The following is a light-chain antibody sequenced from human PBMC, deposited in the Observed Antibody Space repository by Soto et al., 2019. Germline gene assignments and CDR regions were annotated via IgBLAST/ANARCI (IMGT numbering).Light chain of an antibody. Sequence: ESVLTQSPGTLSLSPGVRATLSCRASQTVIKNYLAWYQRKPGQAPRLLIYGASNRATGIPDRFSGDGSGTDFTLTINRLEAEDSALYYCQKYDTSPYTFGQGTKLEIK. V-gene: IGKV3-20*01. J-gene: IGKJ2*01. CDR1: QTVIKNY. CDR2: GAS. CDR3: QKYDTSPYT.